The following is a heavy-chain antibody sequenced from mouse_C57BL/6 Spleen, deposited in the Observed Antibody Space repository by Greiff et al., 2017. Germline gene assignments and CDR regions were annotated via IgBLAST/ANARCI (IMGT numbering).Heavy chain of an antibody. CDR3: ARWDFPFAY. CDR1: GYAFSSSW. Sequence: QVQLQQSGPELVKPGASVKISCKASGYAFSSSWMNWVKQRPGKGLEWIGRISPGDGDTNYNGKFKGKATLTADKSSSTAYMQLSSLTSEDSAVYFCARWDFPFAYWGQGTLVTVSA. CDR2: ISPGDGDT. J-gene: IGHJ3*01. V-gene: IGHV1-82*01. D-gene: IGHD4-1*01.